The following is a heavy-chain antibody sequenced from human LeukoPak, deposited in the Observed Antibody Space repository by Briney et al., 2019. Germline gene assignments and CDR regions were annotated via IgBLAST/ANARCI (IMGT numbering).Heavy chain of an antibody. D-gene: IGHD1-1*01. Sequence: GGSLRLSCAASGFTFRSYWMSWVRQAPGKGLEWVANIKEDGSEKYYADSVKGRFTISGDSAKSSLYLQMNSLRVEDTAVYYCARDHNYAFDNWGQGTLVTVSS. CDR3: ARDHNYAFDN. CDR1: GFTFRSYW. J-gene: IGHJ4*02. CDR2: IKEDGSEK. V-gene: IGHV3-7*01.